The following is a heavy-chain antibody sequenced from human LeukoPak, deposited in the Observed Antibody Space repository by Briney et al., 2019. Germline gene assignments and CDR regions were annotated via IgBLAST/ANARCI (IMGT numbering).Heavy chain of an antibody. Sequence: GGSLRLSCAASGFTFSSYSMNWVRQAPGKGLEWVSSISGSSSYIYYADSVKGRFTISRDNAKNSLYVQMNSLRAEDTAVYYCARLREITFGGVIGIDYWGQGTLVTVSS. CDR2: ISGSSSYI. J-gene: IGHJ4*02. CDR1: GFTFSSYS. V-gene: IGHV3-21*01. CDR3: ARLREITFGGVIGIDY. D-gene: IGHD3-16*02.